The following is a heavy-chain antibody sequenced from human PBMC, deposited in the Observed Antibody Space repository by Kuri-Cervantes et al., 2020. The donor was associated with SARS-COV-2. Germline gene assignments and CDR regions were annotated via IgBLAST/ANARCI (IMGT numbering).Heavy chain of an antibody. D-gene: IGHD6-13*01. Sequence: GESLKISCAASGFTFSSYDMHWVRQATGKGLEWVSAIGTAGDPYYPGSVKGRFTISGENAKNSLYLQMNSLRDEDTAVYYCARDDGSSSFLLWGQGTLVTVSS. J-gene: IGHJ4*02. CDR1: GFTFSSYD. CDR3: ARDDGSSSFLL. CDR2: IGTAGDP. V-gene: IGHV3-13*05.